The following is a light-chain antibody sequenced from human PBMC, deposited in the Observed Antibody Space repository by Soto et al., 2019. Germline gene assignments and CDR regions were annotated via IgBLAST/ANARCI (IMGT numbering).Light chain of an antibody. CDR1: QNVNSN. V-gene: IGKV3-15*01. J-gene: IGKJ4*01. Sequence: EKVMTQSPATLSVSPGERATLSCRASQNVNSNLVWYQQKPGQAPRLLIYGASTRATGIPARSSGSASGTEFTLTISSLQSEDFAVYYCQQCDDWPLTFGGGTKVEIK. CDR3: QQCDDWPLT. CDR2: GAS.